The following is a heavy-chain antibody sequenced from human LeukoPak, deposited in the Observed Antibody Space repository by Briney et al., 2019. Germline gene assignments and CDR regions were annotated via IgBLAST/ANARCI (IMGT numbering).Heavy chain of an antibody. V-gene: IGHV3-48*04. Sequence: GGSLRLSCAASGFTFSSYSMNWVRQAPGKGLEWVSYISAGSSTIYYADSVKGRFTISRDNAKNSLYLQMNSLRAEDTAVYYCVRESIRGTRDFDYWGHGTLVTVSS. CDR3: VRESIRGTRDFDY. D-gene: IGHD3-10*01. CDR2: ISAGSSTI. J-gene: IGHJ4*01. CDR1: GFTFSSYS.